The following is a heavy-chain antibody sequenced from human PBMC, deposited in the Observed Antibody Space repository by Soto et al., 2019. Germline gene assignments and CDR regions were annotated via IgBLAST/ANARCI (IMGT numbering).Heavy chain of an antibody. J-gene: IGHJ3*02. Sequence: ESGPTLVNPTQTLTLTCTFSGFSLSTSGVGVGWIRQPPGKALEWLALIYWNDDKRYSPSLKSRLTITKDTSKNQVVLTMTNMDPVDTATYYCAHRHRPSGYYDSPVGAFDIWGQGTMVTVSS. D-gene: IGHD3-22*01. V-gene: IGHV2-5*01. CDR3: AHRHRPSGYYDSPVGAFDI. CDR2: IYWNDDK. CDR1: GFSLSTSGVG.